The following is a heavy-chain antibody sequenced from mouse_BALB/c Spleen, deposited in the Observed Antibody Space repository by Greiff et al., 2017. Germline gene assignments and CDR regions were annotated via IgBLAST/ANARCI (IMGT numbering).Heavy chain of an antibody. D-gene: IGHD1-1*01. J-gene: IGHJ1*01. CDR3: ASPLFITTVVRYFDV. Sequence: VQLQQSGAELVKPGASVKLSCTASGFNIKDTYMHWVKQRPEQGLEWIGRFDPANGNTKYDPKFQGKATITADTSSNTAYLQLSSLTSEDTAVYYCASPLFITTVVRYFDVWGAGTTVTVSS. CDR1: GFNIKDTY. V-gene: IGHV14-3*02. CDR2: FDPANGNT.